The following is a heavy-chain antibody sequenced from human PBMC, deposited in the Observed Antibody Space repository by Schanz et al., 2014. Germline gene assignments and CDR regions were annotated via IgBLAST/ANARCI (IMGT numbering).Heavy chain of an antibody. D-gene: IGHD3-3*01. J-gene: IGHJ4*02. Sequence: EVQLVESGGGVVQPGRSLRLSCGSSGFTFSPYWMHWVRQAPGKGLVWVSYVSRSTPDIYYADSVKGRFTMSRDNAKNSVFLQMNSLRAEDTAVYYCVIDSFFAFDYWGQGTLVTVSS. CDR3: VIDSFFAFDY. CDR1: GFTFSPYW. CDR2: VSRSTPDI. V-gene: IGHV3-21*04.